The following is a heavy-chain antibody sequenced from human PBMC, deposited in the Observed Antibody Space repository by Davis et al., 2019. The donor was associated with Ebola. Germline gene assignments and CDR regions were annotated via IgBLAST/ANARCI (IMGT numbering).Heavy chain of an antibody. CDR2: IAYTGNT. CDR3: ARGGLVPAALYL. Sequence: PSETLSLTCTVSGVSISRHYWRWIRQPPGKGLEWIGYIAYTGNTIYNPSLKSRVTISGDTSKKQFSLRLSSVTAADTAVYYCARGGLVPAALYLWGQGTMVTVSS. V-gene: IGHV4-59*11. CDR1: GVSISRHY. J-gene: IGHJ3*01. D-gene: IGHD2-2*01.